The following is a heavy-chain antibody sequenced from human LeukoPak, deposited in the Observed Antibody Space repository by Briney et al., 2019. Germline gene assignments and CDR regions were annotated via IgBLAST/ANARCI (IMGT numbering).Heavy chain of an antibody. CDR3: AKEDFVVGGNTYYYYYMDV. CDR1: GGSISSGGYY. J-gene: IGHJ6*03. Sequence: SQTLSLTCTVSGGSISSGGYYWSWIRQHPGKGLEWIGYIYYSGSTYYNPSLKSRVTMSVDTSKNQFSLKLSSVTAADTAVYYCAKEDFVVGGNTYYYYYMDVWGKGTTIIVSS. CDR2: IYYSGST. V-gene: IGHV4-31*03. D-gene: IGHD2-21*01.